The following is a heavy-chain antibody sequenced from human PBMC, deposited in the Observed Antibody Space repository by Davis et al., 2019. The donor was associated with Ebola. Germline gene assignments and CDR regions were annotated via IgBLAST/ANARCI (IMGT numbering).Heavy chain of an antibody. CDR3: ARYLQSMGYYYYGMDV. Sequence: PGGSLRLSCAASGFTVSSNYMSWVRQAPGKGLEWVSVLYSGGNTYYADSVKGRFTISRDNSKNTLSLQMNSLRAEDTAVYYCARYLQSMGYYYYGMDVWGKGTTVTVSS. CDR1: GFTVSSNY. CDR2: LYSGGNT. J-gene: IGHJ6*04. D-gene: IGHD1-26*01. V-gene: IGHV3-53*01.